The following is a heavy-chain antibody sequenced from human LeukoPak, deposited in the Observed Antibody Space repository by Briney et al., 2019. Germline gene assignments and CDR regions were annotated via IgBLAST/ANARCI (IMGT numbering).Heavy chain of an antibody. D-gene: IGHD6-13*01. J-gene: IGHJ4*02. Sequence: PGGSLRLSCAASGFTFSNAWMNWVRQAPGKGLEWVGRIKSKTDGGTTDYAAPVKGRFTISRDDSKNTLYLQMNSLKTEDTAVYYCTTGYSSSWYRLNFDYWGQGTLVTVSS. CDR2: IKSKTDGGTT. V-gene: IGHV3-15*07. CDR3: TTGYSSSWYRLNFDY. CDR1: GFTFSNAW.